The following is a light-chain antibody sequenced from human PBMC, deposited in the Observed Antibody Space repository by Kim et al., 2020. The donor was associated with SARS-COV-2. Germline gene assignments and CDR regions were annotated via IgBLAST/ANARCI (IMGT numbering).Light chain of an antibody. CDR1: QSTSSW. Sequence: DIQMTQSPSTLSASVGDRVTITCRASQSTSSWLAWYQQKPGKAPKLLIYKASSLESGVPSRFSGSGSGTEFTLTISSLQPDDFATYYCQQYNSYPETFGQGTKVEIK. CDR2: KAS. J-gene: IGKJ1*01. CDR3: QQYNSYPET. V-gene: IGKV1-5*03.